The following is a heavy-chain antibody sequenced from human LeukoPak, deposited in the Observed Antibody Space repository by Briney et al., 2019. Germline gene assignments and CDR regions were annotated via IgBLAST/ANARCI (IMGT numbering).Heavy chain of an antibody. CDR1: GFTVSNYT. CDR3: ARAQVGYNWFDP. CDR2: ISRRSTYI. D-gene: IGHD1-26*01. Sequence: PGGSLRLSCAASGFTVSNYTINWVHQPPGKGLEWVSSISRRSTYIYYADSVKGRFTISKDNAKNSLYLQMDSLRAEDTAVYYCARAQVGYNWFDPWGQGTLVTVSS. J-gene: IGHJ5*02. V-gene: IGHV3-21*01.